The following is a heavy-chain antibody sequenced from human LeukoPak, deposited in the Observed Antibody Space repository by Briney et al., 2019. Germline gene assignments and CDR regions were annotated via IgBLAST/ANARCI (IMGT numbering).Heavy chain of an antibody. V-gene: IGHV3-23*01. D-gene: IGHD3-22*01. J-gene: IGHJ3*02. Sequence: GGSLRLSCAASGFTFSSYAMSWVRQAPGKGLEWVSAISGSGGSTYYADSVKGRFTISRDNSKNTLYLQMNSLRAEDTAVYYCARSDDSRDAFDIWGQGTMVTVSS. CDR2: ISGSGGST. CDR3: ARSDDSRDAFDI. CDR1: GFTFSSYA.